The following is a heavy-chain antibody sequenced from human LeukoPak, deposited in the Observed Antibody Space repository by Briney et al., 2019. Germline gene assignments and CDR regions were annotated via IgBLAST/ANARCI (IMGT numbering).Heavy chain of an antibody. J-gene: IGHJ4*02. CDR3: ARVDPGGSTMDY. CDR1: GGTFSSYA. CDR2: IIPIFGTA. D-gene: IGHD5/OR15-5a*01. Sequence: SVKVSCKASGGTFSSYAISWVRQAPGQGLEWMGGIIPIFGTANYAQKFQGRVTITTDESTSTAYMELSSLRSEVTAVYYCARVDPGGSTMDYWGQGTLVTVSS. V-gene: IGHV1-69*05.